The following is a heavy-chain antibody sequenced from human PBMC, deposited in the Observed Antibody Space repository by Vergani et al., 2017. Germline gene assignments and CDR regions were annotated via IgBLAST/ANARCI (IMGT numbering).Heavy chain of an antibody. V-gene: IGHV2-5*02. CDR1: GFSLSTSGVG. CDR3: AHTPLIVGATNFDY. Sequence: QITLKESGPTLVKPTQTLTLTCTFSGFSLSTSGVGVGWIRQPPGKALEWLALIYWDDDKRYSSSLKSRLTITKDTSKNQVVLTMTNMDPVDTATYYCAHTPLIVGATNFDYWGQGTLVTVSS. J-gene: IGHJ4*02. D-gene: IGHD1-26*01. CDR2: IYWDDDK.